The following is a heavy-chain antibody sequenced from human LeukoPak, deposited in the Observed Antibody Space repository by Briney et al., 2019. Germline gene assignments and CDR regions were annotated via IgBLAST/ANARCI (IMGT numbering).Heavy chain of an antibody. Sequence: PSETLSLTCTVSGGSISSYYWSWIRQPPGKGLEWIGYIYYSGSTNYNPSLKSRVTISVDTSKNQFSLKLSSVTAADTAVYYCARFWFRLGSFDYWGQGTLVTVSS. J-gene: IGHJ4*02. CDR3: ARFWFRLGSFDY. D-gene: IGHD7-27*01. V-gene: IGHV4-59*01. CDR2: IYYSGST. CDR1: GGSISSYY.